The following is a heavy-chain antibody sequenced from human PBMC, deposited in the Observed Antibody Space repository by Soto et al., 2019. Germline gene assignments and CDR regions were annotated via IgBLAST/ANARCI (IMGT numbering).Heavy chain of an antibody. Sequence: PGGSLRLSCTASGFTFGDYAMSWFRQAPGKGLEWVGFIRSKAYGGTTEYAASVKGRFTISRDDSKSIAYLQMNSLKTEDTAVYYCTRDKGYSSGWYGGFVDYWGQGTLVTVSS. CDR1: GFTFGDYA. CDR3: TRDKGYSSGWYGGFVDY. J-gene: IGHJ4*02. D-gene: IGHD6-19*01. V-gene: IGHV3-49*03. CDR2: IRSKAYGGTT.